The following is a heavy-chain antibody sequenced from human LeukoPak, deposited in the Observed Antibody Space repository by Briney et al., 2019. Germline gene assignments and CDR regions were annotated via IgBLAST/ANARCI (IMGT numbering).Heavy chain of an antibody. D-gene: IGHD5-18*01. CDR2: IYPGDSDT. Sequence: GESLKISCKASGYSFSTYWVAWVRQMPGKGLEWMGIIYPGDSDTRYSPSFQGQVTISADKSISTAYLQWSSLKASDTAMYYCARQLSYGGGWFDPWGQGTPVTVSS. J-gene: IGHJ5*02. CDR3: ARQLSYGGGWFDP. V-gene: IGHV5-51*01. CDR1: GYSFSTYW.